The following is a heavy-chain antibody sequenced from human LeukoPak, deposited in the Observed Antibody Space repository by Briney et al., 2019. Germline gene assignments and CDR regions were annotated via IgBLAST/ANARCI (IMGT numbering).Heavy chain of an antibody. D-gene: IGHD3-16*01. CDR2: IYHSGST. Sequence: SSETLSLTCDVSGYSISYGYSWVWVRQPPGKGLEWIGYIYHSGSTYYNPSLKSRVTISVDRSKNQFSLKLSSVTAADTAVYYCASGKITFGGVPLDYWGQGTLVTVSS. CDR1: GYSISYGYS. J-gene: IGHJ4*02. CDR3: ASGKITFGGVPLDY. V-gene: IGHV4-38-2*01.